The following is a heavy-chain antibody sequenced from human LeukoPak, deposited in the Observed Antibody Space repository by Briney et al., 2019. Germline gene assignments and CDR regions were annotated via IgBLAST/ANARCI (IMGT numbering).Heavy chain of an antibody. Sequence: PPETLSLTCAVYGGSFSGYYWSWIRQPPGKGLQWIGEINHSGSTNYNPSLKSRVTISVDTSKNQFSLKLSSVTAADTAVYYCARSGSRGPPDYYGSGSYTYWGQGTLVTVSS. CDR3: ARSGSRGPPDYYGSGSYTY. V-gene: IGHV4-34*01. D-gene: IGHD3-10*01. CDR2: INHSGST. J-gene: IGHJ4*02. CDR1: GGSFSGYY.